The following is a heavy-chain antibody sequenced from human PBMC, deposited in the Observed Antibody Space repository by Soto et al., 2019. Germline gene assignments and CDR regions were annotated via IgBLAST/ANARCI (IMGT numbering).Heavy chain of an antibody. Sequence: PGGSLRLSCAASGFTFSSYSMNWVRQAPGKGLEWVSSISSSSSYIYYADSVKGRFTISRDNAKNSLYLQMNSLRAEDTAVYYCARDVSSTDPLYYYYGMDVWGQGTTVTVSS. CDR3: ARDVSSTDPLYYYYGMDV. CDR2: ISSSSSYI. CDR1: GFTFSSYS. J-gene: IGHJ6*02. D-gene: IGHD2-2*01. V-gene: IGHV3-21*01.